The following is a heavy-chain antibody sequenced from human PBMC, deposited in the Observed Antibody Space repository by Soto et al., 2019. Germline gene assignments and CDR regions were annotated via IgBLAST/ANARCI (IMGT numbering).Heavy chain of an antibody. CDR3: AHRRRYNWNDGRGAFDI. CDR2: IYWDDDK. D-gene: IGHD1-1*01. J-gene: IGHJ3*02. V-gene: IGHV2-5*02. CDR1: GFSLSTSGVG. Sequence: QITLKESGPTLVKPTQTLTLTCTFSGFSLSTSGVGVGWIRQPPGKALEWLALIYWDDDKRYSPSLKSRLTLTQATSKNQVVLTMTHMDPVDTATYYCAHRRRYNWNDGRGAFDIWGQGTMVTVSS.